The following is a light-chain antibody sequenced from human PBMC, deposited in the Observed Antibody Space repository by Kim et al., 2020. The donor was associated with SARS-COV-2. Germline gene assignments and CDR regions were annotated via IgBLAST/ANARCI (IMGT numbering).Light chain of an antibody. CDR1: SRDGGGYNY. J-gene: IGLJ1*01. CDR2: DVT. CDR3: SSYTSSTTYV. Sequence: GQSNTVSCPWTSRDGGGYNYVAWYPPHPGKAPQLIIYDVTYRPPGVSHRFSGSQSGNPASLTISGLQPEDEADYYCSSYTSSTTYVFGTGTKVTVL. V-gene: IGLV2-14*03.